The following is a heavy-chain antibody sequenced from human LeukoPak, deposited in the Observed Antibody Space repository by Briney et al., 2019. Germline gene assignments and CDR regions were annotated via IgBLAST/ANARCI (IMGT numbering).Heavy chain of an antibody. CDR3: ARDAAGGGDY. CDR2: ISTSGNYI. CDR1: EFTFSSYS. Sequence: GGSLRLSCAGSEFTFSSYSMNWVRQAPGKGLEWISYISTSGNYIYYADSVKGRFTISRDNANNSLYLQMNSLSAEDTAVYYCARDAAGGGDYWGLGTLVTASS. D-gene: IGHD2-8*02. J-gene: IGHJ4*02. V-gene: IGHV3-21*05.